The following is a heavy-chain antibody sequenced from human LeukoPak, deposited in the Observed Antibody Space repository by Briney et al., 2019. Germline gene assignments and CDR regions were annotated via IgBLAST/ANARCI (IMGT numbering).Heavy chain of an antibody. D-gene: IGHD3-10*01. CDR3: ARVGYYASGPFSYFDY. V-gene: IGHV3-21*04. CDR2: ISSSSSNT. J-gene: IGHJ4*02. CDR1: GFTFSSST. Sequence: PGGSLRLSCAASGFTFSSSTMNWVRQAPGQGLEWVSSISSSSSNTHYADSVKGRFTISRDNAKNSLYLQMNSLSVEDTAVYYCARVGYYASGPFSYFDYWGQGTLVTVSS.